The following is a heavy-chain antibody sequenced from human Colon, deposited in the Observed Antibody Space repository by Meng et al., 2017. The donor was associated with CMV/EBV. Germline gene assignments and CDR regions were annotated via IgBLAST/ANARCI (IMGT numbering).Heavy chain of an antibody. V-gene: IGHV1-2*06. J-gene: IGHJ3*02. D-gene: IGHD3-16*01. CDR3: TREGPYAAYDI. CDR2: NNPDSGST. Sequence: ACSYTFTGYYNHLVRQAPGRGHERVGRNNPDSGSTYYSQNLQSRITMTKKTSISAVYMELSNLRSDDTAVYCCTREGPYAAYDIWGQGTLVTVSS. CDR1: SYTFTGYY.